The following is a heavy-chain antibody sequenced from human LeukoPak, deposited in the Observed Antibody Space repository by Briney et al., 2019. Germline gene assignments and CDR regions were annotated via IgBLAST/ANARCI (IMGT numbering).Heavy chain of an antibody. CDR3: ARDQGRDYDSSGYYIPYDY. CDR1: GYIFTDYY. CDR2: IIPIFGTA. V-gene: IGHV1-69*13. Sequence: GASVKVSCKASGYIFTDYYMHWVRQAPGQGLEWMGGIIPIFGTANYAQKFQGRVTITADESTSTAYMELSSLRSEDTAVYYCARDQGRDYDSSGYYIPYDYWGQGTLVTVSS. D-gene: IGHD3-22*01. J-gene: IGHJ4*02.